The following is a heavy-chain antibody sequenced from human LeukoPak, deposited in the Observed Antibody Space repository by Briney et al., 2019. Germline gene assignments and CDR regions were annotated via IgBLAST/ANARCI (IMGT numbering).Heavy chain of an antibody. CDR2: IYYSGST. D-gene: IGHD5-18*01. J-gene: IGHJ5*02. V-gene: IGHV4-59*08. CDR3: ASGGGYSYGYPTSWYNWFDP. CDR1: GGSISSYY. Sequence: AETLSLTCTVSGGSISSYYWSWIRQPPGKGLEWSGYIYYSGSTNYNPSLKSRVTISVDTSKNQFSLKLSSVTAADTAVYYCASGGGYSYGYPTSWYNWFDPWGQGTLVTVSS.